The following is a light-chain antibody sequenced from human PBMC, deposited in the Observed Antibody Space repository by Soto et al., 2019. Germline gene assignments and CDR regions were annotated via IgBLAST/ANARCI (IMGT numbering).Light chain of an antibody. Sequence: QSALTQPRSVFGSPEQSVTISCNGTSSDVGGYNYVSWYQQHPGKAPKVMIYDVSERPSGVPDRFSGSKSGNTASLTISGLQAEDEADYYCCSYAGSPRYVFGTGTKLTVL. V-gene: IGLV2-11*01. CDR2: DVS. CDR3: CSYAGSPRYV. J-gene: IGLJ1*01. CDR1: SSDVGGYNY.